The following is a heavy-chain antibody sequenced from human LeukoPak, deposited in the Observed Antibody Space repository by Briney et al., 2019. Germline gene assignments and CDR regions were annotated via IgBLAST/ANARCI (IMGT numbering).Heavy chain of an antibody. CDR3: AKDVTADNYGSGAGGY. V-gene: IGHV3-30-3*01. CDR2: ISYDGSNK. Sequence: PGGSLRLSCAASGFTFSSYAMHWVRQAPGKGLEWVAVISYDGSNKYYADSVKGRFTISRDNSKNTLYLQMNSLRAEDTAVYYCAKDVTADNYGSGAGGYWGQGTLVTVSS. CDR1: GFTFSSYA. J-gene: IGHJ4*02. D-gene: IGHD3-10*01.